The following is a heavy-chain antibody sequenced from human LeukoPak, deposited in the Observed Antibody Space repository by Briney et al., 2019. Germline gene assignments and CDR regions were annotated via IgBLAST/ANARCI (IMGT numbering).Heavy chain of an antibody. V-gene: IGHV3-30*18. CDR1: GFTFSSYG. Sequence: PGGSLRLSCAASGFTFSSYGMHWVRQAPGKGLEWVAVISYDGSNKYYADSVKGRFTISRDNSKNTLYLQMNSLRAEDTAVYYCAKSSPTIPLGMDVRGQGTTVTVSS. D-gene: IGHD5-12*01. J-gene: IGHJ6*02. CDR2: ISYDGSNK. CDR3: AKSSPTIPLGMDV.